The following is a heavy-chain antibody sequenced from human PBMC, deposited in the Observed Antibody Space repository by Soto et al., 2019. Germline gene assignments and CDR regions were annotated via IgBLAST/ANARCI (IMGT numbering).Heavy chain of an antibody. Sequence: GASVKVSCKASGYTFTSYGISWVRQAPGQGLEWMGWISAYNGNTNYAQKLQGRVTMTTDTSTSTAYMELRSLRSDDTAVYYCARGVSRGIGFYYGMDVWGQGTTVTVSS. CDR3: ARGVSRGIGFYYGMDV. J-gene: IGHJ6*02. CDR1: GYTFTSYG. V-gene: IGHV1-18*01. CDR2: ISAYNGNT. D-gene: IGHD3-22*01.